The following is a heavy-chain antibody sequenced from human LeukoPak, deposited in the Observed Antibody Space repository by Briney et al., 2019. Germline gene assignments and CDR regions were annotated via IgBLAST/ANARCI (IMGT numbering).Heavy chain of an antibody. Sequence: GGSLRLSCVDSGFTVSSNYMSWVRQAPGKGLEWGSIIYGASNTYYADSVKGRFTISRHNSKNTLYLQMNSLRVEDTAVYYCARGGTPGYSSGRIDYWGQGTLVTVSS. J-gene: IGHJ4*02. CDR2: IYGASNT. V-gene: IGHV3-53*04. D-gene: IGHD6-19*01. CDR1: GFTVSSNY. CDR3: ARGGTPGYSSGRIDY.